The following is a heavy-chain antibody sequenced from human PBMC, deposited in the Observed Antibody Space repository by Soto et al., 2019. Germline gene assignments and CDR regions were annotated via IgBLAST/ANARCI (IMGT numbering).Heavy chain of an antibody. D-gene: IGHD6-13*01. J-gene: IGHJ4*02. Sequence: TLSLTCTVSGVSLGSSGYYWGWIRQSPGKGLEWIGNIYYSGNTFYNPSLKSRVTISVDTSKNQIYLHLSAVTAADTAIFYCASIVAPGTTNFDFWGQGTLVTVSS. V-gene: IGHV4-39*01. CDR1: GVSLGSSGYY. CDR3: ASIVAPGTTNFDF. CDR2: IYYSGNT.